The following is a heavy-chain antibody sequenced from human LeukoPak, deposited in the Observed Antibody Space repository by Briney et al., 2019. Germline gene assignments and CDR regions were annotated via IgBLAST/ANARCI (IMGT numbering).Heavy chain of an antibody. V-gene: IGHV1-69*13. CDR1: GGTFSSYA. D-gene: IGHD3-22*01. CDR2: IIPIFGTA. CDR3: ATSGDRYDSSGYDAFDI. Sequence: GASVKVSCKASGGTFSSYAVSWVRQAPGQGLEWMGGIIPIFGTANYAQKFQGRVTITADESTSTAYMELSSLRSEDTAVYYCATSGDRYDSSGYDAFDIWGQGTMVTVSS. J-gene: IGHJ3*02.